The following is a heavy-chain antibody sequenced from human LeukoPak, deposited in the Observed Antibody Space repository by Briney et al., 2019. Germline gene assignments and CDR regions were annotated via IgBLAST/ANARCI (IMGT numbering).Heavy chain of an antibody. J-gene: IGHJ4*02. Sequence: PSETLSLTCTVSGGSISSYYWSWIRQPPGKGLEWIGSIYYSGSTYYNPSLKSRVTISVDTSKNQFSLKLSSVTAADTAVYYCARLHPLIDYYFDYWGQGTLVTVSS. CDR1: GGSISSYY. D-gene: IGHD2-21*01. CDR2: IYYSGST. CDR3: ARLHPLIDYYFDY. V-gene: IGHV4-39*01.